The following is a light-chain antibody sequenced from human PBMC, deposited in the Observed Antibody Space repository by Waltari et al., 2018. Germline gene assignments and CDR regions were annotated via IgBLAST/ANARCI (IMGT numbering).Light chain of an antibody. CDR2: KGI. J-gene: IGLJ3*02. CDR1: SGSVSSPSY. Sequence: QTLVPQEPSLSVSPGGTVTLTCALSSGSVSSPSYPTWYQQTPGQPPRTLVYKGISRSSGVPDRFSGSILGNTAALTITGAQADDESDYYCSMYMGSGVWVFGGGTKLTVL. CDR3: SMYMGSGVWV. V-gene: IGLV8-61*01.